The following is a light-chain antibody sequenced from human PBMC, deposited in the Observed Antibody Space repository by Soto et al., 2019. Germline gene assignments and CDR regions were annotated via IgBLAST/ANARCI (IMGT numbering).Light chain of an antibody. CDR3: QGWYISSGHGV. V-gene: IGLV3-21*01. CDR1: NIGSKS. Sequence: SYELTQPPSVSVAPGKTASVACGGSNIGSKSVHWYQKKSGQAPVLVMYYDSDRPSGIPERFSGSNSGNTATLTISRVEAGDEADYYCQGWYISSGHGVFGGGTKLTVL. CDR2: YDS. J-gene: IGLJ3*02.